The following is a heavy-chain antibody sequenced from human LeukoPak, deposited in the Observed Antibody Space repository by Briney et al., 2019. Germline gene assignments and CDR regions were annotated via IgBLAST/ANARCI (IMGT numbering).Heavy chain of an antibody. Sequence: GGSLRLSCAASGFTFSGHSMTWVRQAPGKGLEWVASINLDGSERFYVDFVKGRFTISRDNADNSMYLQMNSLRAEDTAVYYCGRVIAGAIDYWGQGTLVTVSS. J-gene: IGHJ4*02. CDR1: GFTFSGHS. CDR3: GRVIAGAIDY. V-gene: IGHV3-7*01. CDR2: INLDGSER. D-gene: IGHD6-13*01.